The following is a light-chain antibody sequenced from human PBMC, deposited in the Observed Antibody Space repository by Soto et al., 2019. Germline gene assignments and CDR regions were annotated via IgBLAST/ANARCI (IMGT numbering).Light chain of an antibody. CDR1: SGHNSYA. CDR2: VNSDGSH. CDR3: QTWDTGIRV. V-gene: IGLV4-69*01. Sequence: QLVLTHSPSASASLGASVKLTCTLSSGHNSYAIAWHQLQPEKGPRYLMTVNSDGSHSRGAEIPDRFSGSSSGVDRYLTISSLQSEDEADYYCQTWDTGIRVFGGGTKVTVL. J-gene: IGLJ3*02.